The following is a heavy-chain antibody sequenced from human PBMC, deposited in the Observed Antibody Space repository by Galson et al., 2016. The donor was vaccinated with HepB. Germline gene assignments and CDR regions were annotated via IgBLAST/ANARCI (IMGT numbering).Heavy chain of an antibody. CDR2: IYYNGNT. D-gene: IGHD2-21*02. CDR1: GGSVSSDTYY. J-gene: IGHJ3*02. Sequence: ETLSLTCTVSGGSVSSDTYYWSWIRQPPGKGLEWIGYIYYNGNTNYNPSLTSRFTISVDTSKNQFSLKLSSVTAADTAVYDCSRYVPTWYCGGDCYSDAFDIWGQGTMVTVSS. V-gene: IGHV4-61*01. CDR3: SRYVPTWYCGGDCYSDAFDI.